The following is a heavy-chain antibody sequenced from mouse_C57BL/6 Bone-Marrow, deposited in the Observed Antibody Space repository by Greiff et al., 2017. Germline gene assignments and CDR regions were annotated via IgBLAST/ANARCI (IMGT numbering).Heavy chain of an antibody. Sequence: QVQLQQPGAELVKPGASVKMSCKASGYTFTSYWITWVKQRPGQGLEWIGDIYPGSGSTKYNEKFKSKATLTIDTSSSTAYIQLSSLTSEDSAVYYCAKWYFDYWGQGTTLTVSS. CDR1: GYTFTSYW. CDR2: IYPGSGST. V-gene: IGHV1-55*01. J-gene: IGHJ2*01. CDR3: AKWYFDY.